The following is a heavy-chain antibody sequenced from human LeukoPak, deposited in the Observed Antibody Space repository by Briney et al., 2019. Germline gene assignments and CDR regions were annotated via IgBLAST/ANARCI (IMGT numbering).Heavy chain of an antibody. CDR2: IYYSGST. CDR1: GGSISSYY. V-gene: IGHV4-59*12. J-gene: IGHJ4*02. D-gene: IGHD3-3*01. CDR3: ARDAITMIDY. Sequence: PSETLSLTCTVSGGSISSYYWSWIRQPPGKGLEWIGYIYYSGSTNYNPSLKSRVNISVDTSKNQFSLKLSSVTAADAAVYYCARDAITMIDYWGQGTLVTVSS.